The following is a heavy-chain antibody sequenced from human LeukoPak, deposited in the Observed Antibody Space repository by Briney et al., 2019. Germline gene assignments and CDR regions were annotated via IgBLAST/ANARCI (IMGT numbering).Heavy chain of an antibody. CDR1: GFTFSSYA. CDR3: AKVTAVVPAAPFDY. V-gene: IGHV3-23*01. J-gene: IGHJ4*02. Sequence: GGSLRLSCAASGFTFSSYAMSWVRQAPGKGLEWVSAISGSGGSTYYADSVKGRFTISRDNSKNTLYLQMNSLRAEDTAVHYCAKVTAVVPAAPFDYWGQGTLVTVSS. CDR2: ISGSGGST. D-gene: IGHD2-2*01.